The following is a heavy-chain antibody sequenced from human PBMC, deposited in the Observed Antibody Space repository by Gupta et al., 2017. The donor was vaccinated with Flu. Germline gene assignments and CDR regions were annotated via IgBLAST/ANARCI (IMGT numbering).Heavy chain of an antibody. D-gene: IGHD4-17*01. CDR3: VRKRYGDYNIDY. Sequence: EVQLVESGGGLVQPGGSLRLSCAASGFTFSSYWMNWVRQAPGKGLEWVANIKQDGSEKYYVDAVKGRFSISRDNAKNSLYLQMNSLRAEDTSMYYCVRKRYGDYNIDYWGQGTLVTVSS. J-gene: IGHJ4*02. V-gene: IGHV3-7*01. CDR2: IKQDGSEK. CDR1: GFTFSSYW.